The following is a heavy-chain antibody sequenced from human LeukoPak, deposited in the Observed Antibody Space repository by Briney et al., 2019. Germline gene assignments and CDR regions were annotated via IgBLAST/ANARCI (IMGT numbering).Heavy chain of an antibody. D-gene: IGHD6-13*01. CDR1: GGYTSTYY. CDR2: IYTSGTT. J-gene: IGHJ4*02. CDR3: ARFSSIAAAFDY. Sequence: SETLSLTCTVSGGYTSTYYWSWIRQPAGKGLEWIGRIYTSGTTHYNPSLKSRVTMSVDTSKNQFSLNLSSVTAADTAVYYCARFSSIAAAFDYWGLGTLVTVSS. V-gene: IGHV4-4*07.